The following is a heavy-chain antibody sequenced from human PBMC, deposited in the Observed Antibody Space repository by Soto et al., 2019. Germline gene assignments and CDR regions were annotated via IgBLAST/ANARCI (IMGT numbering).Heavy chain of an antibody. CDR1: GFTFSNAW. V-gene: IGHV3-15*01. CDR2: IKGEADGGTT. D-gene: IGHD3-22*01. J-gene: IGHJ4*02. Sequence: PGGSLTLSSAASGFTFSNAWMSWVRQTPGKGLEWVGRIKGEADGGTTDYAAPVKGRITISRDHSKDTLYLQMNSLKTEDTAVYYCTTGLSNGYYNFDYWGQGT. CDR3: TTGLSNGYYNFDY.